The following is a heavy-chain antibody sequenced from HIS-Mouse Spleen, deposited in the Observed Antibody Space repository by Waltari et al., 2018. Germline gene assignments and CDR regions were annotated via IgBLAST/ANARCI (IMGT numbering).Heavy chain of an antibody. CDR3: ARVNGIAVAGTDAFDI. V-gene: IGHV3-30-3*01. D-gene: IGHD6-19*01. CDR2: ISYDGSNK. J-gene: IGHJ3*02. Sequence: QVQLVESGGGVVQPGRSLRLSCAASGFPFGSYAMHWVRQAPGKGLEWVAVISYDGSNKYYADSVKGRFTISRDNSKNTLYLQMNSLRAEDTAVYYCARVNGIAVAGTDAFDIWGQGTMVTVSS. CDR1: GFPFGSYA.